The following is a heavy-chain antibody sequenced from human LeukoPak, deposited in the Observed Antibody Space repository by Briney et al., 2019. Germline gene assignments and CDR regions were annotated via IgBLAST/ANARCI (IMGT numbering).Heavy chain of an antibody. CDR1: GDSISNRSHY. D-gene: IGHD3-3*01. CDR2: ISGIT. V-gene: IGHV4-39*01. J-gene: IGHJ4*02. Sequence: SETLSLTCAVSGDSISNRSHYWAWIRQSPEKGLEWIATISGITYYNHFLKSRVTISVDTSKNQVSLNLKSVTAADTGVYYCARHESVTAFGVATFDHWGQGKLVTVSS. CDR3: ARHESVTAFGVATFDH.